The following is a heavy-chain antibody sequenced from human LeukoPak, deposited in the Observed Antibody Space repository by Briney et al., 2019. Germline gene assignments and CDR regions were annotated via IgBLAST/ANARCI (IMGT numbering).Heavy chain of an antibody. Sequence: ASVKVSCKASGNTFTSYDINWVRQATGQGLEWMGWVSLNSGNTGYAQKFQGRVTMTRNTSISTAYMELSSLRSEDTAVYYCAKLYSGSYYWFDPWGQGTLVTVSS. CDR2: VSLNSGNT. CDR3: AKLYSGSYYWFDP. V-gene: IGHV1-8*01. CDR1: GNTFTSYD. D-gene: IGHD1-26*01. J-gene: IGHJ5*02.